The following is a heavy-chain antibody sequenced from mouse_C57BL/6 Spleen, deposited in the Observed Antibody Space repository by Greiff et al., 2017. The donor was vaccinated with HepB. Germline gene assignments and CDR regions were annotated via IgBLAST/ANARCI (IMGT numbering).Heavy chain of an antibody. J-gene: IGHJ4*01. CDR2: IWSGGST. CDR3: ARCYYGSSCAMDY. V-gene: IGHV2-2*01. D-gene: IGHD1-1*01. Sequence: VKLVESGPGLVQPSQSLSITCTVSGFSLTSYGVHWVRQSPGKGLEWLGVIWSGGSTDYNAAFISRLSISKDNSKSQVFFKMNSLQADDTAIYYCARCYYGSSCAMDYWGQGTSVTVSS. CDR1: GFSLTSYG.